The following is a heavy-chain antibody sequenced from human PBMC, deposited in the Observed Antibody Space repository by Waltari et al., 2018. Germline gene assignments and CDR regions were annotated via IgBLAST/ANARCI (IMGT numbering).Heavy chain of an antibody. Sequence: QLQLQESGPGLVKPSETLSLTCTVSGGSISSSCYYWGWIRQPPGKGLEWIGSIYYSGSTYYNPSLKSRVTISVDTSKNQFSLKLSSVTAADTAVYYCARNPGYCSSTSCYTYWFDPWGQGTLVTVSS. D-gene: IGHD2-2*02. CDR1: GGSISSSCYY. V-gene: IGHV4-39*07. CDR3: ARNPGYCSSTSCYTYWFDP. CDR2: IYYSGST. J-gene: IGHJ5*02.